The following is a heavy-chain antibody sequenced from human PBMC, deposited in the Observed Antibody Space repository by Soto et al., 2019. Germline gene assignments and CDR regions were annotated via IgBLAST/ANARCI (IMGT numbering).Heavy chain of an antibody. V-gene: IGHV1-8*01. CDR1: GYTFTTSD. Sequence: GASVKVSCKASGYTFTTSDIHWVRQVTGQGLEWMGWMNPYNCNTGSTQKFQGRVTMTRNTSISTVYMEVTSLRSKDTAVYYWARRKERSGPHYFDYWGQGSLVTVSS. CDR2: MNPYNCNT. D-gene: IGHD6-25*01. J-gene: IGHJ4*02. CDR3: ARRKERSGPHYFDY.